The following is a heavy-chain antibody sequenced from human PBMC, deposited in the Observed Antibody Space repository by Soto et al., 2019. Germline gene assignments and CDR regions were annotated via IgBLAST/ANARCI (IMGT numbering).Heavy chain of an antibody. D-gene: IGHD5-12*01. CDR2: ISAYNGNT. Sequence: GASVKVSCKASGYTFTSYGISWVRQSPGQGLEWMGWISAYNGNTNYAQKLQGRVTMTTDTSTSTAYMELRSLRSDDTAVYYCARGVFGSGYDYEGYWGRGTLVIVSS. CDR3: ARGVFGSGYDYEGY. J-gene: IGHJ4*02. CDR1: GYTFTSYG. V-gene: IGHV1-18*01.